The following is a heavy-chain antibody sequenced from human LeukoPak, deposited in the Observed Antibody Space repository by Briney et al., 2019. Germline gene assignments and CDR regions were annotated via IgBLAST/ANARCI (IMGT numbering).Heavy chain of an antibody. CDR2: ISSAGTT. CDR1: GFTVSSSY. D-gene: IGHD3-10*01. V-gene: IGHV3-66*01. Sequence: PGGSLRLSCAASGFTVSSSYMSWVRQAPGKGLEWVSIISSAGTTYYADSVKGRFTISRDNAKNSLSLQLNTLRAEDRAVYYCARWSYVSGTWFLDSWGQGALVTVSS. CDR3: ARWSYVSGTWFLDS. J-gene: IGHJ4*02.